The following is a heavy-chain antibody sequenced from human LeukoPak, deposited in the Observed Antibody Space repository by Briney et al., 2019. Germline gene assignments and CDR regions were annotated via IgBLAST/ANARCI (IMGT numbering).Heavy chain of an antibody. V-gene: IGHV1-2*02. D-gene: IGHD3-22*01. J-gene: IGHJ4*02. CDR1: GYTFTGYY. CDR2: INPNSGGT. CDR3: AREEWEYYDSSGYYRVDY. Sequence: ASVKVSCKASGYTFTGYYMHWVRQAPGQGLEWMGWINPNSGGTNYAQKFQGRVTITADKSTSTAYMELSSLRSEDTAVYYCAREEWEYYDSSGYYRVDYWGQGTLVTVSS.